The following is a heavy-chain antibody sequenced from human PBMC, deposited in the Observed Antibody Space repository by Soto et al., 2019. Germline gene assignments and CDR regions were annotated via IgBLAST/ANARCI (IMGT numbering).Heavy chain of an antibody. V-gene: IGHV4-59*01. CDR2: IYYSGST. CDR3: ARGQDDSSGYHDAFDI. J-gene: IGHJ3*02. Sequence: SETLSLTCTVSGGSISSYYWSWIRQPPGKGLEWIGYIYYSGSTNYNPPLKSRVTISVDTSKNQFSLKLSSVTAADTAVYYCARGQDDSSGYHDAFDIWGQGTMVTVSS. D-gene: IGHD3-22*01. CDR1: GGSISSYY.